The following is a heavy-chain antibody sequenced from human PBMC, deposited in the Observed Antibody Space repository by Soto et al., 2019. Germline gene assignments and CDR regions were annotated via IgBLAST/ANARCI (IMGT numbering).Heavy chain of an antibody. D-gene: IGHD2-15*01. V-gene: IGHV1-46*01. J-gene: IGHJ4*02. CDR2: INQCGGST. Sequence: QVQLVQSGADVKKPGASVKVSCKASGYTLTSYYRHWVRQAPGQGLEWMGIINQCGGSTSYAQKFQGRVTMARDTSPSTVYMELSSLRSEDKAVYYCARGYCSGGSCYLCSYCDSWGQGQLVTVSS. CDR1: GYTLTSYY. CDR3: ARGYCSGGSCYLCSYCDS.